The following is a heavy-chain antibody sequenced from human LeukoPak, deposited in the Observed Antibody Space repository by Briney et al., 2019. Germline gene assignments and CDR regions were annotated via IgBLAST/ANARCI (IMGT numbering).Heavy chain of an antibody. CDR2: INAGNGNT. CDR1: GYTFTSYA. D-gene: IGHD6-19*01. Sequence: ASVTVSCKASGYTFTSYAMHWVRQAPGQRLEWMGWINAGNGNTKYSQKFQGRVTITRDTSASTAYMELSSLRSEDTAVYYCARVPSSGWYDDWGQGTLVTVSS. V-gene: IGHV1-3*01. J-gene: IGHJ4*02. CDR3: ARVPSSGWYDD.